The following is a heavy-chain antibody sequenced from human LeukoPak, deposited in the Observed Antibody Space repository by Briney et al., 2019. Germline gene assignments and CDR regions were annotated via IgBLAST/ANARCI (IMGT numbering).Heavy chain of an antibody. V-gene: IGHV3-7*04. D-gene: IGHD2-2*01. Sequence: PGGSLRLSCAASGFTFSSYWMSWVRQAPGKGLEWVANIKQDGSEKYYVDSVKGRFTISRDNAKNSLYLQMNSLRAEDTAVYYCARGVVPAAVNYYYYYYMDVWGQGTLVTVSS. CDR1: GFTFSSYW. CDR2: IKQDGSEK. CDR3: ARGVVPAAVNYYYYYYMDV. J-gene: IGHJ6*03.